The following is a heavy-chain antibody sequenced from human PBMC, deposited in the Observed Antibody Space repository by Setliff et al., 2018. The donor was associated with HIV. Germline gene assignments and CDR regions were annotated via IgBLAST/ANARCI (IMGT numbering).Heavy chain of an antibody. D-gene: IGHD3-10*01. CDR3: ARHYYDSGSPFDS. Sequence: LSLTCSVSGGSISGHYWSWIRQSPEKRLEWIGYVYHSGTTHYSSSLKNRVSIYVDPSKNQFSLRLTSVNAADKAVYYCARHYYDSGSPFDSWGQGTVVTVSS. CDR2: VYHSGTT. CDR1: GGSISGHY. J-gene: IGHJ4*01. V-gene: IGHV4-59*08.